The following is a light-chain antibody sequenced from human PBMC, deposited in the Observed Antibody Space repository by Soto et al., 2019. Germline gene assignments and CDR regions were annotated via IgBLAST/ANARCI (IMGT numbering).Light chain of an antibody. Sequence: DIQMNKSPSSLSASVGDRVIITCQASQAISNYLNWYQKKSGKAPKLLIYDVFNLEAGVPSRFSGSGSGTDFTLNISSLQPEDIATCYCQQYDNLFFSFGGGTRVELK. V-gene: IGKV1-33*01. J-gene: IGKJ4*01. CDR3: QQYDNLFFS. CDR2: DVF. CDR1: QAISNY.